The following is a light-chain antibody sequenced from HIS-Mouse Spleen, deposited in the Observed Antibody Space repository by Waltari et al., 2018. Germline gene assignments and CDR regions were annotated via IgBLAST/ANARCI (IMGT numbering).Light chain of an antibody. CDR2: KDS. V-gene: IGLV3-25*03. J-gene: IGLJ3*02. CDR1: ALPKHY. Sequence: SYELTQPPSASVSPGQTDRITCSGDALPKHYAYWYQQKPGQAPVLVIYKDSERPSGIPERFSGSSSGTTVTLTISGVQAEDEADYYCQSADSSGTYWVFGGGTKLTVL. CDR3: QSADSSGTYWV.